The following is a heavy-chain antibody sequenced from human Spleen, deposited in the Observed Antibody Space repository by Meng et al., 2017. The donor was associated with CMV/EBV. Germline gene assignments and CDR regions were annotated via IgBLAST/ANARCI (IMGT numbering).Heavy chain of an antibody. CDR1: GGSISSSSYY. Sequence: SETLSLTCTVSGGSISSSSYYWDWIRQPPGKGLEWIGSIYYSGSTYYNPSLKSRVTTSVDTSKNQFSLKLSSVTAADTAVYYCARVDIVVVPAAIRAYYYYGMDVWGQGTTVTVSS. CDR2: IYYSGST. CDR3: ARVDIVVVPAAIRAYYYYGMDV. V-gene: IGHV4-39*07. J-gene: IGHJ6*02. D-gene: IGHD2-2*02.